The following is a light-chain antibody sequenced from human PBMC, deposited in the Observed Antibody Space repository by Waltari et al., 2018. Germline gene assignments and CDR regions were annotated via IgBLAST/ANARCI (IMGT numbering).Light chain of an antibody. Sequence: DIEMTQSPSSLSASVGDRVTITCRASQAISGSLNWYQQKPGRAPKLLIYAASSLQSGVPSRFSGSGYGTDFTLTISSLQPEDFAIYSCQQSSSSPHTFGGGTKVEMK. V-gene: IGKV1-39*01. CDR1: QAISGS. CDR3: QQSSSSPHT. CDR2: AAS. J-gene: IGKJ4*01.